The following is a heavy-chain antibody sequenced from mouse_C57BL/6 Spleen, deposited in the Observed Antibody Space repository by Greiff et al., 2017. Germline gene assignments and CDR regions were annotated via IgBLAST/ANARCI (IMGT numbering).Heavy chain of an antibody. Sequence: VQLQQSGPELVKPGASVKISCKASGYAFSSSWMNWVKQRPGKGLEWIGRIYPGDGDTNYNGKFKGKATLTADKSSSTAYMQLSSLTSEDSAVYFCARTMVTTGMDYWGQGTSVTVSS. V-gene: IGHV1-82*01. J-gene: IGHJ4*01. CDR2: IYPGDGDT. CDR1: GYAFSSSW. CDR3: ARTMVTTGMDY. D-gene: IGHD2-2*01.